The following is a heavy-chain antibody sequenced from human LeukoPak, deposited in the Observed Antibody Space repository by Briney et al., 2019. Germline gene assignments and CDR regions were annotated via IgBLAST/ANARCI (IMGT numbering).Heavy chain of an antibody. V-gene: IGHV3-9*01. CDR3: AYGTYYDSSGSLFDY. CDR1: GFAFSGSA. J-gene: IGHJ4*02. Sequence: GGSLKLSCAASGFAFSGSALHWVRQAPGKGLEWVSGISWNSGSIGYADSVKGRFTISRDNAKNSLYLQMSSLRAEDTAVYYCAYGTYYDSSGSLFDYWGQGTLVTVSS. CDR2: ISWNSGSI. D-gene: IGHD3-22*01.